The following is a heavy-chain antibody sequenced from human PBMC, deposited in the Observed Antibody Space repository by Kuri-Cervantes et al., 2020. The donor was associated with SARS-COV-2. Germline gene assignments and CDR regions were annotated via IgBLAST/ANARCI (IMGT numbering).Heavy chain of an antibody. Sequence: GGSLRLSCAASGFTFDDYTMHWVRQAPGKGLEWVSLISWDGGSTYYADSVKGRFTTSRDNSKNSLYLQMNSLRTEDTALYYCAKDIWSSSSGPLDYWGQGTLVTVSS. CDR1: GFTFDDYT. CDR2: ISWDGGST. V-gene: IGHV3-43*01. D-gene: IGHD6-6*01. CDR3: AKDIWSSSSGPLDY. J-gene: IGHJ4*02.